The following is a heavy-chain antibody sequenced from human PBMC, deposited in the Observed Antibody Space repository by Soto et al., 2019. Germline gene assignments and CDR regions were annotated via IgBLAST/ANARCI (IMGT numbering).Heavy chain of an antibody. J-gene: IGHJ4*02. V-gene: IGHV3-9*01. CDR3: AKDTGGGGGRNIWYYFDS. Sequence: GGSLRLSCAASGFTFDDYAMHWVRQGPGKGLEWVSSISWNSGDIVYADSVKGRFTISRDNPKNSLYLQMNSLRAEDTVFYFCAKDTGGGGGRNIWYYFDSWGLRTLVTVSS. CDR2: ISWNSGDI. CDR1: GFTFDDYA. D-gene: IGHD3-16*01.